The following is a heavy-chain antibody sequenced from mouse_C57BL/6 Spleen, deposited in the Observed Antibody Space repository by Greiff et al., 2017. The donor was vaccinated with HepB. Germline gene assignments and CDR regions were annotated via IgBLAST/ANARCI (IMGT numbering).Heavy chain of an antibody. Sequence: VQVVESGPGLVQPSQSLSITCTVSGFSLTSYGVHWVRQSPVKGLEWLGVIWRGGSTDYNAAFMSRLSITKDNSKSQVFFKMNSLQADDTAIYYCAKNQDYGSSYDYYAMDYWGQGTSVTVSS. D-gene: IGHD1-1*01. J-gene: IGHJ4*01. CDR2: IWRGGST. V-gene: IGHV2-5*01. CDR1: GFSLTSYG. CDR3: AKNQDYGSSYDYYAMDY.